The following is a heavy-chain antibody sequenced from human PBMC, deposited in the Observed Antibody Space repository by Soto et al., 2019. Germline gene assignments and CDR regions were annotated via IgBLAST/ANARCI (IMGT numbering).Heavy chain of an antibody. Sequence: ASVKVSCKASGGTFRNHVFNWVRQAPGQGLEWMGGIIPIIGTPNYAQKFQGRVTITADASTNTVYLEVSSLRSQDTAVYYCARDLEFRDGNISHLDYWGQGTLVTVS. CDR3: ARDLEFRDGNISHLDY. J-gene: IGHJ4*02. V-gene: IGHV1-69*13. CDR1: GGTFRNHV. CDR2: IIPIIGTP. D-gene: IGHD3-10*01.